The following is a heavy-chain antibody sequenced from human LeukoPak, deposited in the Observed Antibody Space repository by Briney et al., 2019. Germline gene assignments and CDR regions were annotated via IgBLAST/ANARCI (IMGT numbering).Heavy chain of an antibody. CDR3: ATIAAAGKRILDY. J-gene: IGHJ4*02. CDR1: GGSISSSNW. CDR2: IYHSGST. V-gene: IGHV4-4*02. D-gene: IGHD6-13*01. Sequence: SGTLSLTCAVSGGSISSSNWWSWVRQPPGKGLEWIGEIYHSGSTNYNPSLKSRVTISEDKSKNQFSLKLSSVTAADTAVYYCATIAAAGKRILDYWGQGTLVTVSS.